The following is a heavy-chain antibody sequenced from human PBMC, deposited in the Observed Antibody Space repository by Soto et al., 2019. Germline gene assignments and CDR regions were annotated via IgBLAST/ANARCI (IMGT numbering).Heavy chain of an antibody. CDR3: ARAWGGIAAAGYWYFDL. D-gene: IGHD6-13*01. CDR2: IYTSGST. Sequence: SETLSLTCTVSGGSISSYYWSWIRRPAGKGLEWIGRIYTSGSTNYNPSLKSRVTMSVDTSKNQFSLKLSSVTAADTAVYYCARAWGGIAAAGYWYFDLWGRGTLVTVSS. J-gene: IGHJ2*01. V-gene: IGHV4-4*07. CDR1: GGSISSYY.